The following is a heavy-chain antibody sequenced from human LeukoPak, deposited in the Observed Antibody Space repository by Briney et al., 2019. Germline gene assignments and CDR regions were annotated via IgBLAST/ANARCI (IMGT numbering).Heavy chain of an antibody. CDR3: AKDRVVGSGWYYFDY. CDR2: ISGSGGGT. V-gene: IGHV3-23*01. Sequence: PGGSLRLSCAASGFTFSSYAMSWVRQAPGKGLEWVSGISGSGGGTSYADSVKGRFTIFRDNSKNTLYLQMNSLRAEDTAVYYCAKDRVVGSGWYYFDYWGQGSLVTVSS. D-gene: IGHD6-19*01. J-gene: IGHJ4*02. CDR1: GFTFSSYA.